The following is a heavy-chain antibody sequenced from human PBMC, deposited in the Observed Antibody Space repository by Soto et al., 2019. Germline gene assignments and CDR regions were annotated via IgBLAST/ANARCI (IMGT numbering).Heavy chain of an antibody. CDR2: ISGSGGST. CDR3: AKDGLGSGRWLQLLFLYFDY. Sequence: EVQLLVSGGGLVQPGGSLRLSCAASGFTFSSYAMNWVRQAPGKGLEWVSDISGSGGSTYYADSVKGRFTISRDNSKNTLYLQMNSLRAEDTAVYYCAKDGLGSGRWLQLLFLYFDYWGQGTLVTVSS. V-gene: IGHV3-23*01. CDR1: GFTFSSYA. D-gene: IGHD5-12*01. J-gene: IGHJ4*02.